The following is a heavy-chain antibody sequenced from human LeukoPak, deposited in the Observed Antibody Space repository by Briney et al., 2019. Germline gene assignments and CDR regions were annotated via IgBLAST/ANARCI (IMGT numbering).Heavy chain of an antibody. CDR1: GFTFSSYG. CDR2: IRYDGSNK. Sequence: GGSLRLSCAASGFTFSSYGMHWVRQAPGKGLEWVAFIRYDGSNKYYADSVKGRFTISRDNSKSTLYLQMNSLRAEDTAVYYCAKGKRGYSYGFDPWGQGTLVTVSS. CDR3: AKGKRGYSYGFDP. V-gene: IGHV3-30*02. D-gene: IGHD5-18*01. J-gene: IGHJ5*02.